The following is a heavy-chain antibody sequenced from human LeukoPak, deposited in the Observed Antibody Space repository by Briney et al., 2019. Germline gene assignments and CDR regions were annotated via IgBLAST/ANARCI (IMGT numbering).Heavy chain of an antibody. Sequence: ASVKVSCKASGYTFTGYYMHWVRQAPGQGLEWMGRINPNSGGTNYAQKFQGRVTMTRDTSISTAYMELSRLRSDDTAVYYCASGITMIVVVSSDAFDIWGQGTMVTVSS. J-gene: IGHJ3*02. D-gene: IGHD3-22*01. CDR3: ASGITMIVVVSSDAFDI. CDR2: INPNSGGT. CDR1: GYTFTGYY. V-gene: IGHV1-2*06.